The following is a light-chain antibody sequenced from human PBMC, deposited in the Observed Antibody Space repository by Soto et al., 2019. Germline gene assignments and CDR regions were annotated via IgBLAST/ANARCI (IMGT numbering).Light chain of an antibody. J-gene: IGKJ5*01. CDR1: QSISSY. CDR2: AAS. V-gene: IGKV1-39*01. Sequence: DIQMTQSPSSLSASVGDRFTITCRASQSISSYLNWYQQKPGKAPXXLIYAASSLQSGVPSRFSGSGSGTDFTLTISSLQPEYFATDDCQQSYSPITFGQGTRLEIK. CDR3: QQSYSPIT.